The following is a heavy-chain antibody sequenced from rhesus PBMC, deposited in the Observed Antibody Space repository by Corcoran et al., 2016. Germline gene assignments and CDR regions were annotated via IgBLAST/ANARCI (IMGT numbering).Heavy chain of an antibody. Sequence: QVQLQESGPGLVKPSETLSLTCAVSGVSVSSSTWWSWLRQPPGKGLEWMGLFRSRSGTTYYNPSIKSRVTISTDTAKNQCSRKLSSVTAADTAVYYCARRVVGTVVYFDYWGQGVLVTVSS. CDR3: ARRVVGTVVYFDY. J-gene: IGHJ4*01. V-gene: IGHV4-65*01. D-gene: IGHD5-24*01. CDR1: GVSVSSSTW. CDR2: FRSRSGTT.